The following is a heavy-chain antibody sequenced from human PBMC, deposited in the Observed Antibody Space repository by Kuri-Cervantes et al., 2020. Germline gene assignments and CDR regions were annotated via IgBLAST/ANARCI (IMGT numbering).Heavy chain of an antibody. V-gene: IGHV6-1*01. J-gene: IGHJ4*02. Sequence: CAIAGDIVSSNSAAWNWIRQSPSGGLEWLGRTYYRSKWYNDYAVSVKSRITINPDTSKNQFSLQLNSVTPEDTAVYYCARVSIAVAGVIDYWGQGTLVTVSS. CDR2: TYYRSKWYN. D-gene: IGHD6-19*01. CDR1: GDIVSSNSAA. CDR3: ARVSIAVAGVIDY.